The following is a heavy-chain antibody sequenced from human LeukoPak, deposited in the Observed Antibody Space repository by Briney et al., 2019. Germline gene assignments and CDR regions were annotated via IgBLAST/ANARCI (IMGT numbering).Heavy chain of an antibody. D-gene: IGHD3-22*01. CDR2: IIPIFGTA. CDR3: ASPSRPYDSSGSMFQH. J-gene: IGHJ1*01. CDR1: GGTFSSYA. Sequence: SVKVSCKASGGTFSSYAISWVRQAPGQGLEWMGGIIPIFGTANYAQKFQGRVTITTDESTSTAYMELSSLRSEDTAVYSCASPSRPYDSSGSMFQHWGQGTLVTVSS. V-gene: IGHV1-69*05.